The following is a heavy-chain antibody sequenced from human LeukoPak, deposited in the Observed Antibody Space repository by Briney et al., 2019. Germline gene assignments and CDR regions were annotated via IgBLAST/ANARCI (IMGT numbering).Heavy chain of an antibody. J-gene: IGHJ4*02. CDR1: GFTFSSYA. CDR2: ISGSGGST. V-gene: IGHV3-23*01. D-gene: IGHD1-26*01. Sequence: GGSLRLSCAASGFTFSSYAMSWVRQAPGKGLEWVSAISGSGGSTYYADSVKGRFTISRDNSKDTLYLQMNSPRAEDTAVYYCAKDRHSGSYSPFDYWGQGTLVTVSS. CDR3: AKDRHSGSYSPFDY.